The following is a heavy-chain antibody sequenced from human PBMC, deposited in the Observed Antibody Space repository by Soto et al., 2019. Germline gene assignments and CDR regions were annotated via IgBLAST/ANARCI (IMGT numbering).Heavy chain of an antibody. D-gene: IGHD2-15*01. CDR1: GFTFSSYA. Sequence: QVQLVESGGGVVQPGRSLRLSCAASGFTFSSYAMHWVRQAPGKGLEWVAVISYDGSNKYYADSVKGRFTISRDTSKYTLYLQMNSLRAEDTAVYYCARVPSSSGRAPFDYWGQGTLVTVSS. J-gene: IGHJ4*02. CDR3: ARVPSSSGRAPFDY. CDR2: ISYDGSNK. V-gene: IGHV3-30-3*01.